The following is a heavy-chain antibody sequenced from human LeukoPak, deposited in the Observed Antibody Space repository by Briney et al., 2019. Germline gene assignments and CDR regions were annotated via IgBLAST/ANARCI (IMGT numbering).Heavy chain of an antibody. CDR3: ASTSITGDLDY. Sequence: SETLSLTCTVSGGSISSYYWSWIRQPPGKGLEWIGYIYTSGSTNYNPSLKSRVTISVDTSKNQFSLKLSSVTAADTAVYYCASTSITGDLDYWGQGTLVTVSS. CDR2: IYTSGST. D-gene: IGHD7-27*01. J-gene: IGHJ4*02. CDR1: GGSISSYY. V-gene: IGHV4-4*09.